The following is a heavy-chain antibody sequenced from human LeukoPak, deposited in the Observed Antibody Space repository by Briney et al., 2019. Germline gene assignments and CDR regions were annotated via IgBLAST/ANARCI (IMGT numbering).Heavy chain of an antibody. D-gene: IGHD4-17*01. Sequence: ASVKVSCKASGYTFTGYYMHWVRQAPGQGLEWMGWINPNSGGTNYAQKFQGWVTMTRDTSISTAYMELSRLRSDDTAVYYCARDFGYGDYYYGMDVWAKGPRSPSPQ. CDR3: ARDFGYGDYYYGMDV. J-gene: IGHJ6*04. CDR2: INPNSGGT. V-gene: IGHV1-2*04. CDR1: GYTFTGYY.